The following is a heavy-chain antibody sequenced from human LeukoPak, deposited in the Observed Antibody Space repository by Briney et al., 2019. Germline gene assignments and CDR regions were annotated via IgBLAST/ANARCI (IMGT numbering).Heavy chain of an antibody. CDR2: IYYSGST. CDR1: GGSISNYY. J-gene: IGHJ4*02. Sequence: PSETLSLTCTVTGGSISNYYWSWIRQPPGKGLEWIGYIYYSGSTNYNPSLKSRVTISVDTSKNQFSLKLSSVTAADTAVYYCARGGYYYDSIDYWGQGTLVTVSS. D-gene: IGHD3-22*01. CDR3: ARGGYYYDSIDY. V-gene: IGHV4-59*01.